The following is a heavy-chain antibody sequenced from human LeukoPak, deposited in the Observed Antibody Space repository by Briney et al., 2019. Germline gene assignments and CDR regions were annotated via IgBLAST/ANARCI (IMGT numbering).Heavy chain of an antibody. CDR3: ARVVPDTAMVLDPTSWFDP. Sequence: SVKASCKASGYSFTGYHIHWVRQAPGQGLEWMGRIIPILGIANYAQKFQGRVTITADKSTSTAYMELSNLRSEDTAVYYCARVVPDTAMVLDPTSWFDPWGQGTLVTVSS. CDR1: GYSFTGYH. D-gene: IGHD5-18*01. CDR2: IIPILGIA. V-gene: IGHV1-69*04. J-gene: IGHJ5*02.